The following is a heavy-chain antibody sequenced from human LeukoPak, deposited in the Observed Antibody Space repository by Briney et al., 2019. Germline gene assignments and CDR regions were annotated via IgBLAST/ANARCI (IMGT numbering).Heavy chain of an antibody. CDR3: TRDSSYSLDY. CDR1: GFTFSSYE. J-gene: IGHJ4*02. Sequence: PGGSLRLSCAASGFTFSSYEMNWVRQAPGKGLEWVSYISSRGTTIYYAESVKGRFTISRDNAKNSLYLQMNTLRAEDTAVYYCTRDSSYSLDYWGQGTLVTVSS. D-gene: IGHD2-15*01. V-gene: IGHV3-48*03. CDR2: ISSRGTTI.